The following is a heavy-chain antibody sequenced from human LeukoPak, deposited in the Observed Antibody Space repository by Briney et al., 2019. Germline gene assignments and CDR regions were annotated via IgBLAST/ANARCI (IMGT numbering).Heavy chain of an antibody. CDR1: GFTFSNYW. J-gene: IGHJ5*02. D-gene: IGHD3-22*01. Sequence: GGSLRLSCAASGFTFSNYWMDWVRHAPGKGVGWVSRINTDGSRITYADSVKGRFTISRDNAMNTVYLQMNSLRAEDTAVYYCARVLSGSWEWFDPWGQGTLVTVSS. V-gene: IGHV3-74*01. CDR2: INTDGSRI. CDR3: ARVLSGSWEWFDP.